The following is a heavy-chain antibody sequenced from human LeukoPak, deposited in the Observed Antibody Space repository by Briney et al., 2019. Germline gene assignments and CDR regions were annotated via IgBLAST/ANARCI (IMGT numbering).Heavy chain of an antibody. V-gene: IGHV3-30*02. CDR2: VRYDGGNE. Sequence: GGSLRLSCGVSEFTFSSYSMNWVRQAPGKGLEWVSFVRYDGGNEYYADSVKGRFTISRDNSKNTQYLQMNSLRAEDTAVYYCAKDDRYHLTPTVPHYYFDSRGQGTLVTVSS. CDR3: AKDDRYHLTPTVPHYYFDS. J-gene: IGHJ4*02. CDR1: EFTFSSYS. D-gene: IGHD1-1*01.